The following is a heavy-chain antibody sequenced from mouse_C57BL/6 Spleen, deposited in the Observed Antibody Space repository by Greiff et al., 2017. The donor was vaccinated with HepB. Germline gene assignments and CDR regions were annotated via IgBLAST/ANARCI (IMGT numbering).Heavy chain of an antibody. D-gene: IGHD1-1*01. Sequence: QVQLQQPGAELVRPGTSVKLSCKASGYTFTSYWMHWVKQRPGQGLEWIGVIDPSDSYTNYNQKFKGKATLTVDTSSSTAYMQLSSLTSEDSAVYYCARRETLGSRVFDVWGTGTTVTVSS. CDR1: GYTFTSYW. V-gene: IGHV1-59*01. J-gene: IGHJ1*03. CDR3: ARRETLGSRVFDV. CDR2: IDPSDSYT.